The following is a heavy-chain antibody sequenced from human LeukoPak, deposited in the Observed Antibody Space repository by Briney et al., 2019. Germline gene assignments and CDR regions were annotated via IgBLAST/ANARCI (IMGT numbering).Heavy chain of an antibody. D-gene: IGHD3-10*01. CDR3: ARVQGWVRGVIGKFDY. CDR1: DYTFTSYG. J-gene: IGHJ4*02. Sequence: ASVKVSCKASDYTFTSYGISWVRQAPGQGLEWMGWISAYNGNTNYAQKLKGRVTMTTDTSTRTAYMELRSLRYDETAVYYCARVQGWVRGVIGKFDYWGQGTLVTVSS. CDR2: ISAYNGNT. V-gene: IGHV1-18*01.